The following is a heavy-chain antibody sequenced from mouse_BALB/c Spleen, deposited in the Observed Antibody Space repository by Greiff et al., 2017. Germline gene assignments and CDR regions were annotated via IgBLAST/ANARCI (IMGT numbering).Heavy chain of an antibody. CDR2: IDPANGNT. CDR1: GFNIKDYY. D-gene: IGHD2-14*01. V-gene: IGHV14-3*02. J-gene: IGHJ2*01. Sequence: VQLQQSGAELVRSGASVKLSCTASGFNIKDYYMHWVKQRPEQGLEWIGRIDPANGNTKYDPKFQGKATITADTSSNTAYLQLSSLTSEDTAVYYCARRGYDGVLSYWGQGTTLTVSS. CDR3: ARRGYDGVLSY.